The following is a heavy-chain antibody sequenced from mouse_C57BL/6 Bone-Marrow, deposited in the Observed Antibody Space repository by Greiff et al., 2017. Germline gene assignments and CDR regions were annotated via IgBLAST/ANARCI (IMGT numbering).Heavy chain of an antibody. Sequence: VQLKESGAVLVKPGASVKISCKASGYAFTSYWMNWVKQRPGKGLEWIGQIYPGDGDTNYNGTFKGKATLTADKSSSTAYMLPSGLTSEDSGVSFCASGGTPFAYWGQGTLVTVSA. CDR2: IYPGDGDT. CDR3: ASGGTPFAY. J-gene: IGHJ3*01. V-gene: IGHV1-80*01. D-gene: IGHD2-14*01. CDR1: GYAFTSYW.